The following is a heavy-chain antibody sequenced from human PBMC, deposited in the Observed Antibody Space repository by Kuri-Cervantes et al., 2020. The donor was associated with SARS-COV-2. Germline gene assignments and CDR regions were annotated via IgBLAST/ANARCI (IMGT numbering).Heavy chain of an antibody. CDR1: GYSISSGYY. D-gene: IGHD3-10*01. CDR3: ALGSGSTSYYFYYYMDI. V-gene: IGHV4-38-2*02. Sequence: GSLRLSCTVSGYSISSGYYWGWIRQPPGKGLEWIGSIYHSGSTYYNPSLKSRVSMSVDTSKNQFSLKLTSVTAADSAVYYCALGSGSTSYYFYYYMDIWGQGRTVTVSS. CDR2: IYHSGST. J-gene: IGHJ6*03.